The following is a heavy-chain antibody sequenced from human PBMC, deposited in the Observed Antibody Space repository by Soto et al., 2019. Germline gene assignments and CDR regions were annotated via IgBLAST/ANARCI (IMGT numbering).Heavy chain of an antibody. D-gene: IGHD2-15*01. V-gene: IGHV4-39*01. Sequence: PSETLSLTCTVSSGSISSSSYYWGWIRQPPGKGLEWIGSIYYSGSTYYNPSLKSRVTISVDTSKNQFSLKLSSVTAADTAVYYCARRVVGSKSEDNWFDPWGQGTLVTVSS. CDR1: SGSISSSSYY. J-gene: IGHJ5*02. CDR2: IYYSGST. CDR3: ARRVVGSKSEDNWFDP.